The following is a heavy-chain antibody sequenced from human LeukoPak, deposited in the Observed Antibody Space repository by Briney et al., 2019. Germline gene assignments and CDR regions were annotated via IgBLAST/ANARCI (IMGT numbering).Heavy chain of an antibody. J-gene: IGHJ4*02. Sequence: PGGSLRLSCAASGFTFSSYTMNWVRQAPGKGLEWVSYVSASGSATYYGDSVKGRFTISRDNAKNSVYMQMNSLRDEDTAVYYCATCKYGDCFFDYWGQGTLVTVSS. CDR2: VSASGSAT. CDR1: GFTFSSYT. CDR3: ATCKYGDCFFDY. V-gene: IGHV3-48*02. D-gene: IGHD4-17*01.